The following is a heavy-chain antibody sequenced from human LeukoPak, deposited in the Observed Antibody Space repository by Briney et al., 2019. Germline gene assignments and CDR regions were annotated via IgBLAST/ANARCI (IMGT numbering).Heavy chain of an antibody. CDR2: IHDNGES. CDR1: GGSISGYF. J-gene: IGHJ5*02. CDR3: ARVPLCDFWSGYYSAWGWFDP. Sequence: SETLSLTCTVSGGSISGYFWSWIRQPPGKGLEWIGRIHDNGESNHKPSLKSRVTMALDTSANQVSLKLSSVTAADTAVYYCARVPLCDFWSGYYSAWGWFDPWGQGTLVTVSS. D-gene: IGHD3-3*01. V-gene: IGHV4-4*07.